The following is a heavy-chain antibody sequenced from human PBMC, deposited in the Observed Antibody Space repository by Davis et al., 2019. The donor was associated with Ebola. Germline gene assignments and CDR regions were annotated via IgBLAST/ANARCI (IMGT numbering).Heavy chain of an antibody. CDR1: GFIFSNYG. Sequence: GESLKISCAASGFIFSNYGLHWVRQAPGKGLEWVAVISYDGGVKYYADSVKGRFTVSSDISKNTLYLQMNSLRAEDTAVYYCARDPTNYGSEDYFARNHFDPWGQGTLGTVSS. CDR2: ISYDGGVK. J-gene: IGHJ5*02. CDR3: ARDPTNYGSEDYFARNHFDP. D-gene: IGHD3-10*01. V-gene: IGHV3-30*03.